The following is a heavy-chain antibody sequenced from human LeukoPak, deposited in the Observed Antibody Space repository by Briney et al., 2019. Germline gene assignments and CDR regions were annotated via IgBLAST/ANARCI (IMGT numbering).Heavy chain of an antibody. Sequence: SETLSLTCTVSGGSISSYYWSWIRQPPGKGLEWIGYIYYSGSTNYNPSLKSRVTISVDTSKNQFSLKLSSVTAADTAVYYCARHSGSYYELDYWGQGTLVTVPS. CDR3: ARHSGSYYELDY. CDR1: GGSISSYY. J-gene: IGHJ4*02. CDR2: IYYSGST. D-gene: IGHD1-26*01. V-gene: IGHV4-59*13.